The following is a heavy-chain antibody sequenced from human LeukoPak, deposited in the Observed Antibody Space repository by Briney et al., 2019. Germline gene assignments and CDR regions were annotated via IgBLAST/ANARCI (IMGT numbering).Heavy chain of an antibody. Sequence: ASVKVSCKASGYTFTGYCMHWVRQAPGQGLEWMGWINPNSGGTNYAQKFQGRVTMTRDTSISTAYMELSRLRSDDTAVYYCAREVGHVDTASVFRYGMDVWGQGTTVTVSS. V-gene: IGHV1-2*02. D-gene: IGHD5-18*01. CDR2: INPNSGGT. CDR3: AREVGHVDTASVFRYGMDV. CDR1: GYTFTGYC. J-gene: IGHJ6*02.